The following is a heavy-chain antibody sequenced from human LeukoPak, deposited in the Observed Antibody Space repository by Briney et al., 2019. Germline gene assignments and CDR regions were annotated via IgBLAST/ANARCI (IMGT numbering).Heavy chain of an antibody. J-gene: IGHJ4*02. CDR1: GFTFSRYA. V-gene: IGHV3-30*18. CDR2: VAYDGSNK. Sequence: GGSLRLSCTASGFTFSRYAMHWLRQAPGKGLEWVAVVAYDGSNKYPADSLKGRFTNSRDNSKNTLFLEMNSLRPEDTAVYYCAKYAGAGAYDRHNEFDSWGQGTLVTVSS. D-gene: IGHD3-22*01. CDR3: AKYAGAGAYDRHNEFDS.